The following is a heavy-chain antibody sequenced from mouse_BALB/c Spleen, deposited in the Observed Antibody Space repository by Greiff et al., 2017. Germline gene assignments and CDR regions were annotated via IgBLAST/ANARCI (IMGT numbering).Heavy chain of an antibody. CDR1: GYTFSSYW. D-gene: IGHD1-1*01. CDR2: ILPGSGST. J-gene: IGHJ2*01. CDR3: ARSPYYYGSRYYFDY. Sequence: VQLQQSGAELMKPGASVKISCKATGYTFSSYWIEWVKQRPGHGLEWIGEILPGSGSTNYNEKFKGKATFTADTSSNTAYMQLSSLTSEDSAVYYCARSPYYYGSRYYFDYWGQGTTLTVSS. V-gene: IGHV1-9*01.